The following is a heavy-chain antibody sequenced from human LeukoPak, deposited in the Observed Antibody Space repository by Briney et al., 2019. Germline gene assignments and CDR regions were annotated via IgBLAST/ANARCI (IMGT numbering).Heavy chain of an antibody. D-gene: IGHD3-22*01. J-gene: IGHJ4*02. CDR2: IWYDGSNK. V-gene: IGHV3-33*01. Sequence: GGSLTLSCAASGFTFSSYGMHWVRQAPGKGLEWVAVIWYDGSNKYYADSVKGRFTISRDNSKNTLYLQMNSLRAEDTAVYYCARVSDSSGYYDYYFDYWGQGTLVTVSS. CDR3: ARVSDSSGYYDYYFDY. CDR1: GFTFSSYG.